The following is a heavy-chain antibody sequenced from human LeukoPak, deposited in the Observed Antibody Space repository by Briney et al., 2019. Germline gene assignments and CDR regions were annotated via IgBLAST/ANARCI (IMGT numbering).Heavy chain of an antibody. D-gene: IGHD6-19*01. CDR3: ASAAGPFDN. J-gene: IGHJ4*02. CDR1: GFTFSSYD. Sequence: GGSLRLSCAASGFTFSSYDMHWVRQAPGKGLEWVAVIWFDGSIKYYADSVKGRFTISRDNSKNTLYLQMNSLRAEDTALYYCASAAGPFDNWGQGTLVTVSS. V-gene: IGHV3-33*01. CDR2: IWFDGSIK.